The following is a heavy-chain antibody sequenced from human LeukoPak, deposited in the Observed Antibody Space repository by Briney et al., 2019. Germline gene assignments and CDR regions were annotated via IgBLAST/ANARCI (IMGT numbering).Heavy chain of an antibody. V-gene: IGHV4-59*01. CDR2: VYYSGST. Sequence: SETLSLTCTVSGGSITSYYWSWIRQPPGKGLEWIGYVYYSGSTNYNPSLNSRVTISADTSKNQFSLKLNSVSAADTAVYYCAREGVSYYDRSGYHYWGQGTLVTVSS. CDR1: GGSITSYY. D-gene: IGHD3-22*01. CDR3: AREGVSYYDRSGYHY. J-gene: IGHJ4*02.